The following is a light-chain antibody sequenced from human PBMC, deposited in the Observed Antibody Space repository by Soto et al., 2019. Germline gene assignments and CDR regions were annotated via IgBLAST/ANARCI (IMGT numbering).Light chain of an antibody. CDR1: QDISNY. CDR2: AAS. Sequence: DIQLTQSPSFLSASVGDRVTITCRASQDISNYLVWYQQKPGKAPKPLIYAASTLQSGVPSRFSGSGSGTEFTLTISSLQPEDFATYYCQQLNSCPLTFGPGTKVDIK. J-gene: IGKJ3*01. CDR3: QQLNSCPLT. V-gene: IGKV1-9*01.